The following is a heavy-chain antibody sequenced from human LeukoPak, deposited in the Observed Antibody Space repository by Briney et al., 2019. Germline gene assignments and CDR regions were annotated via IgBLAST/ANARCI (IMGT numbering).Heavy chain of an antibody. CDR1: GFTFNTFT. CDR3: AGRTDYDFWSGYHKDYYGMDV. D-gene: IGHD3-3*01. V-gene: IGHV3-21*04. J-gene: IGHJ6*02. Sequence: GGSLRLSCAASGFTFNTFTMTWVRQAPGKGLGWVASISSGANHIYYADSVKGRLTISRDNAKTSLYLQMTSLRVEDTAVYYCAGRTDYDFWSGYHKDYYGMDVWGQGTTVTVSS. CDR2: ISSGANHI.